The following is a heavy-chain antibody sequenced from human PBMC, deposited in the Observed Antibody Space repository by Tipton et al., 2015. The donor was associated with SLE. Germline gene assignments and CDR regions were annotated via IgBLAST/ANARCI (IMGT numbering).Heavy chain of an antibody. V-gene: IGHV4-39*01. CDR3: ARHDTNYGRNWFDP. J-gene: IGHJ5*02. CDR2: ITNSGNT. D-gene: IGHD2-8*01. Sequence: TLSLTCTVSGVSISGSSYYWDWIRQPPGKGPEWIGRITNSGNTYYTPSFQSRVTMSVDTSKNHFSPKLSSVTAADTAVYYCARHDTNYGRNWFDPWGQGTLVTVSS. CDR1: GVSISGSSYY.